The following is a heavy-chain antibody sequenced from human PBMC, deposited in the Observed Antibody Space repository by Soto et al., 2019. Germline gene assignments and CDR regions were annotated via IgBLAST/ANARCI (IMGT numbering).Heavy chain of an antibody. CDR1: GYSISSGYY. CDR2: IYHSGST. D-gene: IGHD6-13*01. V-gene: IGHV4-38-2*01. CDR3: ARASSSSHERGYWFDP. Sequence: SETLSLTCAVSGYSISSGYYWGWIRQPPGKGLEWIGSIYHSGSTYYNPSLKSRVTISVDTSKDQFSLKLSSVTAADTAVYYCARASSSSHERGYWFDPWGQGTLVTVSS. J-gene: IGHJ5*02.